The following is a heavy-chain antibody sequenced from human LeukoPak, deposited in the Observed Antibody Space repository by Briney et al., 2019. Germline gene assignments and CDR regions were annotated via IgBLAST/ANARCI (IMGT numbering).Heavy chain of an antibody. CDR2: ISNSGGST. V-gene: IGHV3-23*01. Sequence: PGGSLRLSCAASGFTFSSYDMSWVRQAPGKGLEWVSGISNSGGSTYYADSVKGRFTISRDNSKNTLYLQMNSLRAEDTAVYYCAELGITMIGGVWGKGTTVTISS. D-gene: IGHD3-10*02. CDR1: GFTFSSYD. CDR3: AELGITMIGGV. J-gene: IGHJ6*04.